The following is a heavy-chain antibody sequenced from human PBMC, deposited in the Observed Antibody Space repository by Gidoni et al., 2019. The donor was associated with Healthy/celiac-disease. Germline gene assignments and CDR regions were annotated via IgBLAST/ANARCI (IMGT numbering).Heavy chain of an antibody. CDR2: IKSKTDGGTT. V-gene: IGHV3-15*01. CDR3: TTDWTTRGIAVAGVGDY. J-gene: IGHJ4*02. Sequence: EVQLVESGGGLVKPGGSLRLSCAASGFTFSNAWMRWVRQAPGKGREWVGRIKSKTDGGTTDYAAPVKGRFTISRDDSKNTLYLQMNSLKTEDTAVYYCTTDWTTRGIAVAGVGDYWGQGTLVTVSS. CDR1: GFTFSNAW. D-gene: IGHD6-19*01.